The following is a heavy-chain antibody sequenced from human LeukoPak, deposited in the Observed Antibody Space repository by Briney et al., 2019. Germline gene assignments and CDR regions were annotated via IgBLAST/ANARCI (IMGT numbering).Heavy chain of an antibody. D-gene: IGHD3-22*01. CDR2: ISGSGGST. J-gene: IGHJ4*02. V-gene: IGHV3-23*01. CDR3: AKRRYYDSSGFPHDLDY. Sequence: GGSLRLSCAASGFTFSSYAMSWVRQAPGKGLEWVSAISGSGGSTYYADSVKGRFTISRDNSKNTLYLQMNSLRAEDTAVYYCAKRRYYDSSGFPHDLDYWGQGTLVTVSS. CDR1: GFTFSSYA.